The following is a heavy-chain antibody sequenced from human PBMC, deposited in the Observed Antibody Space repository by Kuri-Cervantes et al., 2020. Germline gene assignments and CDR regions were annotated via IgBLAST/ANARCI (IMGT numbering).Heavy chain of an antibody. J-gene: IGHJ4*02. CDR2: IYYSGST. V-gene: IGHV4-30-4*01. D-gene: IGHD4-17*01. CDR3: ALSGGAVTTFDY. Sequence: SETLSLTCTVSGGSISSGDYYWSWIRQPPGKGLEWIGYIYYSGSTYYNPSLKSRVTISVDTSKNQFSLKLSSVTAADTAVYYCALSGGAVTTFDYWGQGTLVTVSS. CDR1: GGSISSGDYY.